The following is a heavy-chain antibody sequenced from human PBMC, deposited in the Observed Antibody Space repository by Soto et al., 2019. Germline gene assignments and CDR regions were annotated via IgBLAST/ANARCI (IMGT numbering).Heavy chain of an antibody. D-gene: IGHD7-27*01. CDR1: GFSFRDHW. CDR3: ARGAWGPVHTFDV. J-gene: IGHJ3*01. CDR2: INHDGTVT. V-gene: IGHV3-74*01. Sequence: EVQLVESGGGLVQPGGSLRLSCAASGFSFRDHWIHWVRQAPGKGLVWISHINHDGTVTTHADSVKARFTVSRDNARNALHLQMNSLRVEDTAVYYCARGAWGPVHTFDVWGPGTVVTVSS.